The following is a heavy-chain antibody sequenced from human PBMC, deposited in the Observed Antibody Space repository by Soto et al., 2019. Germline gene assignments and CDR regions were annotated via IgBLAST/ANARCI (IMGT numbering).Heavy chain of an antibody. CDR3: ARDSDYDILTGYSYYYYGMDV. Sequence: QVQLVQSGAEVKKPGASVKVSCKASGYTFTSYGISWVRQAPGQGLEWMGWISAYNGNTNYAQKLQGRATMTTDTSTSTAYMELRSLRSDDTAVYYCARDSDYDILTGYSYYYYGMDVWGQGTTVTVSS. CDR2: ISAYNGNT. D-gene: IGHD3-9*01. CDR1: GYTFTSYG. J-gene: IGHJ6*02. V-gene: IGHV1-18*04.